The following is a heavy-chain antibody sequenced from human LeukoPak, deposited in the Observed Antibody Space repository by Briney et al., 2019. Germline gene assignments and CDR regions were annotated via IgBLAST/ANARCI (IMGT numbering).Heavy chain of an antibody. CDR2: INSDGSST. V-gene: IGHV3-74*01. CDR3: ARGERRAIYYFDY. J-gene: IGHJ4*02. Sequence: GGSLTLSCAASGFTFSSYWMHWVRQAPGKGLVWVSRINSDGSSTSYADSVKGRFTISRDNAKNTLYLQMNSLRAEDTAVYYCARGERRAIYYFDYWGQGTLVTVSS. CDR1: GFTFSSYW.